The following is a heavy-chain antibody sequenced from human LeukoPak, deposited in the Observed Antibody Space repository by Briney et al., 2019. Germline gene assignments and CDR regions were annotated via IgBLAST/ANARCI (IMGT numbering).Heavy chain of an antibody. D-gene: IGHD3-22*01. Sequence: SETLSLTCTVSGGSISSSSYYWGWIRQPPGKGLEWIGSIYYSGSTYYNPSLKGRVTISVDTSKNQFSLKLSSVTAADTAVYYCASGHYYYDSSGYYYVSTLDYWGQGTLVTVSS. CDR2: IYYSGST. CDR1: GGSISSSSYY. V-gene: IGHV4-39*01. J-gene: IGHJ4*02. CDR3: ASGHYYYDSSGYYYVSTLDY.